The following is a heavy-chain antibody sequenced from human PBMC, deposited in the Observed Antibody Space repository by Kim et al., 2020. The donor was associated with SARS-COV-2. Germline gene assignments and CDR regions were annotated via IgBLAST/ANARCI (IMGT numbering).Heavy chain of an antibody. J-gene: IGHJ4*02. CDR3: AKGGALTSGYYRYPGY. V-gene: IGHV3-23*01. CDR1: GFTFSSYG. CDR2: IIGSGGST. Sequence: GGSLRLSCVASGFTFSSYGMSWVRQAPGKGLEWVSTIIGSGGSTFYADSVKGRFTISRDNSNNTLYLQMNILRAEDTAVYYCAKGGALTSGYYRYPGYWGQGALVAVSS. D-gene: IGHD3-22*01.